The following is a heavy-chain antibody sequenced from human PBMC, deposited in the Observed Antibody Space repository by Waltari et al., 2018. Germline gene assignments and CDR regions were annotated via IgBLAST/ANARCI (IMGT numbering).Heavy chain of an antibody. CDR1: GYSISSGYY. J-gene: IGHJ3*02. CDR3: ARDPQGLYKPRNDAFDI. Sequence: QVQLQESGPGLVKPSETLSLTCAVSGYSISSGYYCGWIRQPPGKGLEWIGSIYHSGSTYYNPYIKGRVTISVDTAKNQFSLKLSSVTAADTAVYYCARDPQGLYKPRNDAFDIWGQGTMVTVSS. D-gene: IGHD1-20*01. CDR2: IYHSGST. V-gene: IGHV4-38-2*02.